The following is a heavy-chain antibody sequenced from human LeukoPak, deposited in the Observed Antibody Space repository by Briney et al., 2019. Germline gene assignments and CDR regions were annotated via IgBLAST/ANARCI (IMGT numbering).Heavy chain of an antibody. CDR2: INKDGSVT. V-gene: IGHV3-74*01. J-gene: IGHJ4*02. Sequence: GRSLRLSCAASGLFFRSYWMHWFRQAPGKELVWDSRINKDGSVTAYADSVKGRFTISRDNAKNTLYLQMNSPRAEDTAVYYCVRVGENDGDRWDFWGQGTLVTVSS. CDR3: VRVGENDGDRWDF. D-gene: IGHD4-17*01. CDR1: GLFFRSYW.